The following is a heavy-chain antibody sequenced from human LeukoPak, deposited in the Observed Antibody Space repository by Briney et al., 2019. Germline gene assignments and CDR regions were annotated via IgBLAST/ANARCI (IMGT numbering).Heavy chain of an antibody. Sequence: PGGSLRLSCAASEFTYGMNWVRQAPGKGLECVSAISSSGSNTYYADSVKGRFTISRDNSKNTLYLQMNSLRAEDTAVYYCARDSGGFGELLEGYFDYWGQGTLVTVSS. V-gene: IGHV3-23*01. D-gene: IGHD3-10*01. CDR1: EFTYG. CDR2: ISSSGSNT. J-gene: IGHJ4*02. CDR3: ARDSGGFGELLEGYFDY.